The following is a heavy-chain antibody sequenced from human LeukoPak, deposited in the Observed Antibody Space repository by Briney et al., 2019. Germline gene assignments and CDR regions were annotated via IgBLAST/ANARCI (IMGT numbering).Heavy chain of an antibody. J-gene: IGHJ4*02. D-gene: IGHD5-12*01. CDR1: GFTFSSYG. CDR2: ISGSGGST. V-gene: IGHV3-23*01. CDR3: AKSDQLNYSGYDFGIGY. Sequence: GGTLRLSCAASGFTFSSYGMSWVRQAPEKGLEWVSAISGSGGSTYYADSVKGRFTISRDNSKNTLYLQVNSLRAEDAAGIYCAKSDQLNYSGYDFGIGYWGQGTLVTVSS.